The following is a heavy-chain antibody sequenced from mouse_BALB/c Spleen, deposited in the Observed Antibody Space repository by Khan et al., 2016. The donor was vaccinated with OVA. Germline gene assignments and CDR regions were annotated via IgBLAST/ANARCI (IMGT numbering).Heavy chain of an antibody. Sequence: EVELVESGGGLVKPGGSLKLSCAASGFTFSDYYMYWVRQTPDERLEWVATISDGVHYIYYPDNVKGRFTISRDNAKNNLYLQMSSLQSDDSAMYYCVRGYYGDPFAYWGQGTLVTVSA. CDR2: ISDGVHYI. CDR3: VRGYYGDPFAY. V-gene: IGHV5-4*02. CDR1: GFTFSDYY. D-gene: IGHD2-13*01. J-gene: IGHJ3*01.